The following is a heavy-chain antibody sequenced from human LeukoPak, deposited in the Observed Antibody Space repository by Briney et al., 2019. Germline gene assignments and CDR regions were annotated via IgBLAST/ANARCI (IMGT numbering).Heavy chain of an antibody. Sequence: PGGSLRLSCKGHGYSFTNYWIGWVRQMPGKGLEWMGIICPGDSDTRYSPSFQGQVTISTDKSITTAYLQWSSLKASDTAMYYCSRLDSGSYSGYDYWGQGTLVTVSS. CDR1: GYSFTNYW. CDR2: ICPGDSDT. D-gene: IGHD1-26*01. V-gene: IGHV5-51*01. J-gene: IGHJ4*02. CDR3: SRLDSGSYSGYDY.